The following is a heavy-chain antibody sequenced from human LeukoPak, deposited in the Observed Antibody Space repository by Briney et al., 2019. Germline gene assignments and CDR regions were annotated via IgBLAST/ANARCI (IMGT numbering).Heavy chain of an antibody. CDR3: ARDTYGSGLFDY. CDR1: GGSINSYY. D-gene: IGHD3-10*01. V-gene: IGHV4-59*01. J-gene: IGHJ4*02. Sequence: SETLSLTCTVSGGSINSYYWSWIRQPPGKGLEWIGYINDSGSTNYNPSLRSRVTISVDTSKNQFSLKLSSVTAADTAVYFCARDTYGSGLFDYWGQGTLVTVSS. CDR2: INDSGST.